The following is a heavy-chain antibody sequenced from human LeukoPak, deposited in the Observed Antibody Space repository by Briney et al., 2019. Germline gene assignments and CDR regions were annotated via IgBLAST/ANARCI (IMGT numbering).Heavy chain of an antibody. Sequence: SETLSLTCAVYGGSFSGYYWSWIRQPPGKGLEWIGEINHSGSTNYNPSLKSRVTISVDTSKNQFSLNLSSVTAADRVVYYCARESPFCTNGVCYFDYWGQGTLVTVSS. D-gene: IGHD2-8*01. J-gene: IGHJ4*02. CDR3: ARESPFCTNGVCYFDY. CDR2: INHSGST. CDR1: GGSFSGYY. V-gene: IGHV4-34*01.